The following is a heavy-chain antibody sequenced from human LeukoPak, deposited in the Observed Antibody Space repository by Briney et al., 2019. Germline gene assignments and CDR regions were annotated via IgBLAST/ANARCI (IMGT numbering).Heavy chain of an antibody. Sequence: GGSLRLSCAASGFTFSSYAMSWLRQAPGKGLEWVSAISGSGGSTYYADSVKGGFTISRDNAKNSLYLQMDSLSAEGTAVYYCARAPDTYYDFWSGPVIGALDYWGQGTLVTVSS. CDR2: ISGSGGST. D-gene: IGHD3-3*01. J-gene: IGHJ4*02. CDR1: GFTFSSYA. CDR3: ARAPDTYYDFWSGPVIGALDY. V-gene: IGHV3-23*01.